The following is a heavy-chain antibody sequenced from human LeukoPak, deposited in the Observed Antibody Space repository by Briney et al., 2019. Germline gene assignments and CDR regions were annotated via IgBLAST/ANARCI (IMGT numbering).Heavy chain of an antibody. J-gene: IGHJ3*02. CDR3: ARALLWDAFDI. CDR1: GFTFSSYD. V-gene: IGHV3-13*04. CDR2: IGTAGDT. Sequence: GGSLRLSCAASGFTFSSYDMHWVRQATGKGLEWVSAIGTAGDTYYPGSVKGRFTICRENAKNSLYLQMNSLRAGDAAVYYCARALLWDAFDIWSQGTMVTVSS. D-gene: IGHD3-10*01.